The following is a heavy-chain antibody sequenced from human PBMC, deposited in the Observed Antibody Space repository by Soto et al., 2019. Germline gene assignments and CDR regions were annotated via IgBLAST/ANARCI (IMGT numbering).Heavy chain of an antibody. CDR3: ARVAITMIVVNAFDI. CDR1: GYTFTSYA. Sequence: ASVKVSCKASGYTFTSYAMHWVRQAPGQRLEWTGWINAGNGNTKYSQKFQGRVTITRDTSASTAYMELSSLRSEDTAVYYCARVAITMIVVNAFDIWGQGTMVTVSS. V-gene: IGHV1-3*01. CDR2: INAGNGNT. D-gene: IGHD3-22*01. J-gene: IGHJ3*02.